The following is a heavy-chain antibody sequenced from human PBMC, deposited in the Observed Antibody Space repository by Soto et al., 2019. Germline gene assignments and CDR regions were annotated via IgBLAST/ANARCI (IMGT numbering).Heavy chain of an antibody. CDR3: ARTYCGADCPRRDFDY. D-gene: IGHD2-21*02. CDR2: INPSGGRT. CDR1: GYILSSYN. J-gene: IGHJ4*02. Sequence: ASVKVSCKASGYILSSYNMHWVRQAPGQGLEWMGIINPSGGRTSYAQKFQDRVTMTRDTSTSTVYMELSSLRSEDTAVYYCARTYCGADCPRRDFDYWGQGTLVTVS. V-gene: IGHV1-46*01.